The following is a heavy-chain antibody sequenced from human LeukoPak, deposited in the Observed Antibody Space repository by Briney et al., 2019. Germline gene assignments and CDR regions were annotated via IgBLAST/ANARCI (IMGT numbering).Heavy chain of an antibody. CDR2: IYSGGST. CDR1: GFTVSSNY. CDR3: ARRSDYGDYGYYFDY. V-gene: IGHV3-53*01. Sequence: GGSLRLSCAASGFTVSSNYMSWVRQAPGKGLEWVSVIYSGGSTYYADAVKGRFTISRDNSKNTLYLQMNSLRAEDTAVYYCARRSDYGDYGYYFDYWGQGTLVTVSS. D-gene: IGHD4-17*01. J-gene: IGHJ4*02.